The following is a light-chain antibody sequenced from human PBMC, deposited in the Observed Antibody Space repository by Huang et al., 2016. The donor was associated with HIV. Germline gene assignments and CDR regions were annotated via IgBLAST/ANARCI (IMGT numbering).Light chain of an antibody. CDR1: QSISSK. Sequence: ERVMTQSPVTLSVSPGERATFSGRASQSISSKLAWYQQKPGQAPRLLIYGASTRATGIPARFSGSGSGTEFTLTISSLQSEDFAVYYCQQYNNWPFTFGPGTRVDIK. CDR2: GAS. V-gene: IGKV3-15*01. J-gene: IGKJ3*01. CDR3: QQYNNWPFT.